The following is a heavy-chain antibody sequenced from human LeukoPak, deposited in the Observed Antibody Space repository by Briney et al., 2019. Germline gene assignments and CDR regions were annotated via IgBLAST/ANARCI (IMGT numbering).Heavy chain of an antibody. Sequence: SETLSLTCTVSGYSISSGYYWGWIRQPPGKGLEWIGSIYHSGSSYYNPSLKSRVTISVYTSKNYFSLKLSSVTAADTAVYYCARGRRGYSSSSNWFDPWGQGTLVTVSS. CDR3: ARGRRGYSSSSNWFDP. CDR1: GYSISSGYY. J-gene: IGHJ5*02. D-gene: IGHD6-6*01. V-gene: IGHV4-38-2*02. CDR2: IYHSGSS.